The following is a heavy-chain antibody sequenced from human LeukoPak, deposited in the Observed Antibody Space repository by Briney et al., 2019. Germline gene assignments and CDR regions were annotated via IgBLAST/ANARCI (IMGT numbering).Heavy chain of an antibody. Sequence: ASVKVSCKVSGYTLTELSMHWVRQAPGKGLEWMGGFDPEDGETIYAQKFQGRVTMTEDTSTDTAYMELSSLRSDDTAVYYCAREITGTTPGDYYYYMDVWGKETTVTVSS. CDR2: FDPEDGET. D-gene: IGHD1-7*01. CDR1: GYTLTELS. J-gene: IGHJ6*03. CDR3: AREITGTTPGDYYYYMDV. V-gene: IGHV1-24*01.